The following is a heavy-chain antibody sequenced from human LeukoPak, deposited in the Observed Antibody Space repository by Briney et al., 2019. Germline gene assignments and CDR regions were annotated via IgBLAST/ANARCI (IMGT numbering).Heavy chain of an antibody. V-gene: IGHV3-23*01. Sequence: QTGGSLRLSCATSGFTFNDFAMNWVRQSPGKGLEWVLGIGGGGTNTDYAESVKGRFTISRDNSKNTLTLQMSSLRPDDTAVYFCAKDARGYHRPIDHWGQGILVTISS. J-gene: IGHJ4*02. CDR3: AKDARGYHRPIDH. D-gene: IGHD3-22*01. CDR2: IGGGGTNT. CDR1: GFTFNDFA.